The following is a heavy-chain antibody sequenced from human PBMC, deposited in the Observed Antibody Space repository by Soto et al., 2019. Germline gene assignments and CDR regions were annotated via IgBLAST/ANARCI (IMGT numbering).Heavy chain of an antibody. CDR2: INPSGGST. CDR1: GYTFTSYY. Sequence: ASVKVSCKASGYTFTSYYMHWVRQAPGQGLERMGIINPSGGSTSYAQKFQGRVTMTRDTSTSTVYMELSSLRSEDTAVYYCARVYCSGGSCYSIDYWGQGTLVTVSX. D-gene: IGHD2-15*01. V-gene: IGHV1-46*03. CDR3: ARVYCSGGSCYSIDY. J-gene: IGHJ4*02.